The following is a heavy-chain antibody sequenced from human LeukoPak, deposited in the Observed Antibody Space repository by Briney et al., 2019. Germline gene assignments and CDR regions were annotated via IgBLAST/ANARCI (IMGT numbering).Heavy chain of an antibody. CDR1: GFTVSTNY. CDR3: ARERINSYGSPFGY. D-gene: IGHD5-18*01. J-gene: IGHJ4*02. Sequence: TGGSLRLSCAASGFTVSTNYMSWVRQAPGKGLEWVSVIYSGGSTYYADSVKGRFTISRDNSKNTLYLQMNSLRAEDTAAYYCARERINSYGSPFGYWGQGTLVTVSS. V-gene: IGHV3-53*01. CDR2: IYSGGST.